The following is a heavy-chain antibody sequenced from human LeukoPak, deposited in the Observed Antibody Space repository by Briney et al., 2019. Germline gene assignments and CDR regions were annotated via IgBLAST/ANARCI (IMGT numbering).Heavy chain of an antibody. CDR3: ARDKIVVVVSTTLPEI. D-gene: IGHD2-15*01. J-gene: IGHJ3*02. CDR1: EFTFSSYA. CDR2: ISGSGGST. V-gene: IGHV3-23*01. Sequence: GGSLRLSCAASEFTFSSYAMSWVRQAPGKGLEWVSAISGSGGSTYYADSVKGRFTISRDNFKSTLYLQMNSLRAEDTAVYYCARDKIVVVVSTTLPEIWGQGTMVTVSS.